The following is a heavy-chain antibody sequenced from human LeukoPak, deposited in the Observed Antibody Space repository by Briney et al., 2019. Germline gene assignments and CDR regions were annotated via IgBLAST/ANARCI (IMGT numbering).Heavy chain of an antibody. CDR3: PRGSEWDLLGSCDY. D-gene: IGHD1-26*01. CDR1: GFTFSRYT. V-gene: IGHV3-48*04. Sequence: GGSLRLSCAASGFTFSRYTMNWVRQAPGKGLEWVSYISGSGNTKYYADFVRGRFTISRDNAKNSLYLQMNNLRAEDTAVYYCPRGSEWDLLGSCDYWGQGTLVTVSS. CDR2: ISGSGNTK. J-gene: IGHJ4*02.